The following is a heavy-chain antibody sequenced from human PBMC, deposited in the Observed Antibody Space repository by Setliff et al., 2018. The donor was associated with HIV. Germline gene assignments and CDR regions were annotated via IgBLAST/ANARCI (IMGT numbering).Heavy chain of an antibody. Sequence: GGSLRLSCAASGFTLSTYTMNWVRQAPGKGLEWISSISSNIIYIYYADSVRGRFTISRDNAKNSLYLQMNSLRVEDTAVYYCARTSTTTGTTLNWFDPWGQGTLVT. CDR3: ARTSTTTGTTLNWFDP. V-gene: IGHV3-21*01. CDR2: ISSNIIYI. D-gene: IGHD1-1*01. J-gene: IGHJ5*02. CDR1: GFTLSTYT.